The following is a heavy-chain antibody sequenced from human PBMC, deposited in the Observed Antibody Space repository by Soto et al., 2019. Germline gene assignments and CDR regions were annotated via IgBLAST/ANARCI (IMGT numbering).Heavy chain of an antibody. Sequence: SETLSLTCAVSGVSISSGGYSWSWIRQPPGKGLEWIGYIYHSGSTYYNPSLKSRVTISVDRSKNQFSLKLSSVTAADTAVYYCARVRPNNYYGMDVWGQGTTVTVSS. V-gene: IGHV4-30-2*01. CDR2: IYHSGST. CDR1: GVSISSGGYS. D-gene: IGHD6-6*01. J-gene: IGHJ6*02. CDR3: ARVRPNNYYGMDV.